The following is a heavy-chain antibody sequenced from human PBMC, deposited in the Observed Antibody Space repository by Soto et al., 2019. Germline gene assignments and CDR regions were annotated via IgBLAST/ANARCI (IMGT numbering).Heavy chain of an antibody. CDR2: IYHSGST. CDR3: ATAPGPY. CDR1: GGSISTSSYY. V-gene: IGHV4-39*07. Sequence: PSETLSLTCTVSGGSISTSSYYWGWIRQPPGKGLEWIGCIYHSGSTYYNPSLKSRVTISVDRSKNQFSLKLSSVTAADTAVYYCATAPGPYWGQGTLVT. J-gene: IGHJ4*02. D-gene: IGHD2-21*02.